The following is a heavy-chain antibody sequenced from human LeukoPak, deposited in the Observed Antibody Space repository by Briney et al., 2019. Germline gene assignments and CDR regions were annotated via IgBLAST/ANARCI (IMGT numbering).Heavy chain of an antibody. Sequence: PGGSLRLSCAASGFTVSSNYMSWVRQAPGKGLEWVSVIYSGGSTYYADSVKGRFTISRDNSKNTLYLQMNSLRAEDTAVYYCARDKEEGATKFDSWGQGILVTVSS. D-gene: IGHD1-26*01. V-gene: IGHV3-53*01. CDR3: ARDKEEGATKFDS. CDR1: GFTVSSNY. J-gene: IGHJ4*02. CDR2: IYSGGST.